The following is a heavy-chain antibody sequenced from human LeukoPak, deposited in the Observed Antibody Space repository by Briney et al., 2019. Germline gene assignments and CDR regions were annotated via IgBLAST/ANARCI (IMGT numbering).Heavy chain of an antibody. D-gene: IGHD3-22*01. CDR2: VHHSGIT. Sequence: PSETLSLTCVVSGGFISSGGYYWGWIRHPPERGLEWIGCVHHSGITYYNTSLKSRVTISVDKSKNQFSTELTYVTAADTAVYYCARNPPNYYDSSGRMGAFDVWGQGTMVTVSS. CDR3: ARNPPNYYDSSGRMGAFDV. J-gene: IGHJ3*01. V-gene: IGHV4-39*01. CDR1: GGFISSGGYY.